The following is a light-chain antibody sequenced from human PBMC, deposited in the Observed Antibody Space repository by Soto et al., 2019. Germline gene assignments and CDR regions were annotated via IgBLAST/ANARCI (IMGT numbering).Light chain of an antibody. J-gene: IGKJ2*01. CDR2: GAS. Sequence: EIVMTQSPATLSLSPGERAALSCRASQSINSELAWYQQKPAQPPRLLIYGASTRATGVPARVTGSESGSEFTLTISGLQSEDFAVYYCQRGHNWPLTFGQGTRLEI. V-gene: IGKV3-15*01. CDR1: QSINSE. CDR3: QRGHNWPLT.